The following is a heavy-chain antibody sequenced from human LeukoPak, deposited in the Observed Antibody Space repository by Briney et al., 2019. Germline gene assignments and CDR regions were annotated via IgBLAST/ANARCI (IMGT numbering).Heavy chain of an antibody. CDR2: IYYSGST. D-gene: IGHD3-22*01. CDR3: ARGLIRRYYYDSSGYSY. Sequence: SETLSLTCTVSGGSISSSSYYWGWIRQPPGKGLEWIGSIYYSGSTYYNPSLKSRVTISVDTSKNQFSLKLSSVTAADTAVYYCARGLIRRYYYDSSGYSYWGQGTLVTVSS. J-gene: IGHJ4*02. CDR1: GGSISSSSYY. V-gene: IGHV4-39*07.